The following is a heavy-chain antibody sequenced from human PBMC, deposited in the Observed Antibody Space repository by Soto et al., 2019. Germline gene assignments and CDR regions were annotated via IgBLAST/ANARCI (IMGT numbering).Heavy chain of an antibody. V-gene: IGHV3-73*01. CDR2: IRSKANSYAT. CDR1: GFTFSGSA. D-gene: IGHD5-12*01. J-gene: IGHJ3*02. Sequence: GGSLRLSCAASGFTFSGSAMHCVRQASGKGLEWVGRIRSKANSYATAYAASVKGRFTISRDDSKNTAYLQMNSLKTEDTAVYYCSAGGGYDDAFDIWGQGTMVTVSS. CDR3: SAGGGYDDAFDI.